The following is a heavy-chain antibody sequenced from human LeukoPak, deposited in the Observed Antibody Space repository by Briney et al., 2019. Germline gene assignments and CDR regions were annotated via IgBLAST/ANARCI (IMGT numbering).Heavy chain of an antibody. Sequence: PSETLSLTXTVSGGSVSSSNYYWGWIRQPPGKGLEWVGSIYYSGNTYYNPSLKSRVTISVDTSKNHFSLKLSSVTAADTAVYYCARHISFGVVSFDYWGQGTLVTVSS. CDR2: IYYSGNT. CDR1: GGSVSSSNYY. D-gene: IGHD3-3*01. J-gene: IGHJ4*02. CDR3: ARHISFGVVSFDY. V-gene: IGHV4-39*01.